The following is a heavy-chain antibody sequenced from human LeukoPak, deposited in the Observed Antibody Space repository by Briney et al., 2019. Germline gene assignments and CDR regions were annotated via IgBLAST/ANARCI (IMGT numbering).Heavy chain of an antibody. J-gene: IGHJ1*01. CDR3: ASRSVVATAEYFQH. CDR2: IYHSGNT. CDR1: GFIFRNSW. Sequence: GSLRLSCAASGFIFRNSWMSWVRQPPGKGLEWIGEIYHSGNTNYNPSLKSRVTISVDKSKNQFSLKLNSVTAADTAVYYCASRSVVATAEYFQHWGQGTLVTVSS. D-gene: IGHD2-15*01. V-gene: IGHV4-4*02.